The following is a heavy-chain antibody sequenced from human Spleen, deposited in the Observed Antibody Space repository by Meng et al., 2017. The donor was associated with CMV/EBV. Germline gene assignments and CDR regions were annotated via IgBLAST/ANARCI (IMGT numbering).Heavy chain of an antibody. Sequence: SGGTFSSYNISWVRQPPGQGLEWMGRIIPILGIANYAQKFQGRVTITADKSTSTAYMELSSLRSEDTAVYYCASRPSSTNTNWFDPWGQGTLVTVSS. D-gene: IGHD2-2*01. CDR2: IIPILGIA. J-gene: IGHJ5*02. V-gene: IGHV1-69*02. CDR3: ASRPSSTNTNWFDP. CDR1: GGTFSSYN.